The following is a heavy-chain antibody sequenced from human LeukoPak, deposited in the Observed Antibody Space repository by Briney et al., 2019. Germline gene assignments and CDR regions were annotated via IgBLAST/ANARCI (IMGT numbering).Heavy chain of an antibody. CDR3: ARPLSIEGAFDI. CDR2: ISGSGGST. D-gene: IGHD1-26*01. CDR1: GFTFSSHA. V-gene: IGHV3-23*01. Sequence: GGSLRLSCAASGFTFSSHAMSWVRQAPGKGLEWVSAISGSGGSTYYADSVKGRFTISRDNSKNTLYLQMNSLRAEDTAVYYCARPLSIEGAFDIWGQGTMVTVSS. J-gene: IGHJ3*02.